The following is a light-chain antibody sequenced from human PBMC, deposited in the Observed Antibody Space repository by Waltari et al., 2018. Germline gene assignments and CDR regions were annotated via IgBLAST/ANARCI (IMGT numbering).Light chain of an antibody. J-gene: IGKJ4*01. V-gene: IGKV3-15*01. Sequence: EVVMTQSPATLSLSPGESATLSCRASQSVNTNLAWYQQKPGQAPRLLIYGASSRATDIPARFSGSGSGTEFTLTISSLQSEDFAVYYCLQSNSWPLTFGGGTKVEIK. CDR3: LQSNSWPLT. CDR2: GAS. CDR1: QSVNTN.